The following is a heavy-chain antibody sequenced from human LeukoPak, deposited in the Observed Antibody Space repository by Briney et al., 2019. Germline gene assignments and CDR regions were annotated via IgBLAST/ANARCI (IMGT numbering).Heavy chain of an antibody. Sequence: SETLSLTCAVYGGSFSGYYWSWIRQPPGKGLEWIGEINHSGSTNYNPSLKSRVTISVDTSKNQFSLKLSSVTAADTAVYYCASRYNWNYGPFYYSDYWGQGTLVTVSS. J-gene: IGHJ4*02. CDR3: ASRYNWNYGPFYYSDY. CDR1: GGSFSGYY. V-gene: IGHV4-34*01. D-gene: IGHD1-7*01. CDR2: INHSGST.